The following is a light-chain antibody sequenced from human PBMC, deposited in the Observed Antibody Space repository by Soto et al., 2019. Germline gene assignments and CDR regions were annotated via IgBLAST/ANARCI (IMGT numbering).Light chain of an antibody. CDR3: QSFDNSRTGSWV. Sequence: QLVLTQPPSVSGARGQRVTISCAGSSSNIGAGFDVHWYQHLPGTAPKLLIYGNRNRPSGVSDRFSGSKSGSSASLSITGLQAEDEAIYYCQSFDNSRTGSWVFGGGTKLTVL. V-gene: IGLV1-40*01. J-gene: IGLJ3*02. CDR1: SSNIGAGFD. CDR2: GNR.